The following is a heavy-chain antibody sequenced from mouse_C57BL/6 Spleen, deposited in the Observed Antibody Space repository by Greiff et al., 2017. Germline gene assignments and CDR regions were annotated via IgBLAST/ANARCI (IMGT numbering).Heavy chain of an antibody. Sequence: EVKLVESGGDLVKPGGSLKLSCAASGFTFSSYGMSWVRQTPDKRLEWVATISSGGSYTYYPDSVKGRFTISRDNAKNTLYLQMSSLKSEDTAMYYGARHFLITTVVAPFDYWGQGTTLTVSS. CDR1: GFTFSSYG. CDR2: ISSGGSYT. V-gene: IGHV5-6*02. CDR3: ARHFLITTVVAPFDY. J-gene: IGHJ2*01. D-gene: IGHD1-1*01.